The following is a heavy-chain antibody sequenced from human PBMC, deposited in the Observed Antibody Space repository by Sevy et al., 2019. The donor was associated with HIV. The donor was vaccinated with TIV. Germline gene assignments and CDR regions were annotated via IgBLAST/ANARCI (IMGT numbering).Heavy chain of an antibody. CDR3: ARHCTGTSCSHAFDI. J-gene: IGHJ3*02. CDR2: INHSGST. Sequence: SETLSLTCAGYGGSFSGHYWSWIRQPPGKGLEWIGEINHSGSTNYNPSLKSRVTISVDTSKNQFSLKLSSVTAADTAVYYCARHCTGTSCSHAFDIWGQGTMVTVSS. CDR1: GGSFSGHY. V-gene: IGHV4-34*01. D-gene: IGHD2-2*01.